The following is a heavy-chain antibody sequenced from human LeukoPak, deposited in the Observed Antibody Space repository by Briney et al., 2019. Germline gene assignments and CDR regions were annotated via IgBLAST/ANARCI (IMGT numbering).Heavy chain of an antibody. CDR2: IYTSGST. J-gene: IGHJ6*02. CDR1: GFSISSGSYY. CDR3: AGEVDRYSSSWYVTVSQYYYYYYGMDV. Sequence: PSQTLSLTCTASGFSISSGSYYWSWIRQPAGKGLEWIVRIYTSGSTNYNPSLKSRVTISVDTSKNLFSLKLSSVTAADTAVYYCAGEVDRYSSSWYVTVSQYYYYYYGMDVWGQGTTVTVSS. V-gene: IGHV4-61*02. D-gene: IGHD6-13*01.